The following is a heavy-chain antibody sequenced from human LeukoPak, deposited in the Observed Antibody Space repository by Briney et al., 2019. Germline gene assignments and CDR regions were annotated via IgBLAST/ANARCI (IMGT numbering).Heavy chain of an antibody. J-gene: IGHJ4*02. V-gene: IGHV3-74*01. D-gene: IGHD3-9*01. CDR3: ARLDILTGNYYYFHF. CDR1: GFTFSSYW. Sequence: GGSLRLSCGASGFTFSSYWMHWVRQAPGMGLVWVSRISGDGSTTSYAASVEGRFTISRDNAKNTLYLQMNSLRAEDTAEYYCARLDILTGNYYYFHFWGQGTLVTVSS. CDR2: ISGDGSTT.